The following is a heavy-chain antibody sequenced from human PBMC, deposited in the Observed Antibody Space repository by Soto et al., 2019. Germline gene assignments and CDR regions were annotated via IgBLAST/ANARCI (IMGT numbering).Heavy chain of an antibody. CDR2: IYYSGST. D-gene: IGHD3-22*01. J-gene: IGHJ6*02. CDR3: ARGLGGYDSSAFAHYYYGMDV. CDR1: GGSVISGSYY. Sequence: SETLSLTCTVSGGSVISGSYYWSWIRQPPGKGLEWIGYIYYSGSTNYNPSLKSRVTISVDTSKNQFSLELSSVTAADTAVFYCARGLGGYDSSAFAHYYYGMDVWGQGTTVTVSS. V-gene: IGHV4-61*01.